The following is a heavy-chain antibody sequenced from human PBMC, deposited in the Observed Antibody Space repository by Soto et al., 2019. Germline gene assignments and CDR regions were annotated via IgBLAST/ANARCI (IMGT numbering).Heavy chain of an antibody. Sequence: GGSLRLSCAASGFTFSTFAMSWVRQAPGKGLEWVSSICGSDGSTYHADSVKGRLTISRDNSKNMLYLHMNSLRADDTAVYYCAKGRSYYYYYGVDVWGQGTTVTVSS. J-gene: IGHJ6*02. CDR3: AKGRSYYYYYGVDV. CDR2: ICGSDGST. V-gene: IGHV3-23*01. CDR1: GFTFSTFA.